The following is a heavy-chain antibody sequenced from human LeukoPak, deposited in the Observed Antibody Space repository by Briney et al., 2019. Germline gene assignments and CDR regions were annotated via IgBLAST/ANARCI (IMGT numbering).Heavy chain of an antibody. J-gene: IGHJ5*02. CDR2: IYHSGST. Sequence: SETLSLTCAVSGGSISSSNWWSWVRQPPGKGLEWIGEIYHSGSTNYNPSLKSRVTISVDTSKNQFSLKLSSVTAADTAVYYCAGYCSSTSCYYWFDPWGQGTLVTVSS. V-gene: IGHV4-4*02. D-gene: IGHD2-2*03. CDR1: GGSISSSNW. CDR3: AGYCSSTSCYYWFDP.